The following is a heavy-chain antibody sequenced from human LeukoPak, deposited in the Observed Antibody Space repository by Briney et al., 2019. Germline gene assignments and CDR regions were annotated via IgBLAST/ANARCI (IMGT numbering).Heavy chain of an antibody. V-gene: IGHV1-18*01. J-gene: IGHJ5*02. D-gene: IGHD6-13*01. CDR3: AREGTFSSPRNWFDP. CDR2: ISTYNGYT. CDR1: GYTFTNYG. Sequence: ASVKVSCKASGYTFTNYGISWVRQAPGQGLEWMGWISTYNGYTKYAQKLQGRITMTTDTSTSTAYMELRSLRSDDTAVYYCAREGTFSSPRNWFDPWGQGTLVTVSS.